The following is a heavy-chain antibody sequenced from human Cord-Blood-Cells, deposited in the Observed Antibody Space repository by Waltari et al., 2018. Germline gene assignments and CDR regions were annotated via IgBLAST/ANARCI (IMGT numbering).Heavy chain of an antibody. V-gene: IGHV4-34*01. Sequence: QVQLQQWGAGLLKPSETLSLTCAVYGGSFRGYYWSWIRQPPGKGLEWIGEINHSGSTNYNPSLKSRVTISVDTSKNQFSLKLSSVTAADTAVYYCARGFHYDSSGYYFDYWGQGTLVTVSS. CDR2: INHSGST. CDR3: ARGFHYDSSGYYFDY. CDR1: GGSFRGYY. J-gene: IGHJ4*02. D-gene: IGHD3-22*01.